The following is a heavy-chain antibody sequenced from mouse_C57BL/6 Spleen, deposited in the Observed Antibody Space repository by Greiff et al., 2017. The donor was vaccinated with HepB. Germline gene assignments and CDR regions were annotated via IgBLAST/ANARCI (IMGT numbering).Heavy chain of an antibody. V-gene: IGHV1-69*01. CDR1: GYSFTSYW. CDR3: ATYSNYDAWFAY. D-gene: IGHD2-5*01. J-gene: IGHJ3*01. Sequence: QVQLQQPGAELVMPGASVKLSCKASGYSFTSYWMHWVKQRPGQGLEWIGEIDPSDSYTNYNQKFKGKSTLTVDKSSSTAYMQLSSLTSEDSAVYYCATYSNYDAWFAYWGQGTLVTVSA. CDR2: IDPSDSYT.